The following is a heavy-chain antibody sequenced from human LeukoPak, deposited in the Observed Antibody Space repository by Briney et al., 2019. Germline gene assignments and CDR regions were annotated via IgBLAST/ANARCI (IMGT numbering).Heavy chain of an antibody. D-gene: IGHD3-16*01. J-gene: IGHJ4*02. V-gene: IGHV4-59*01. CDR1: GGSISSYY. CDR3: ARITKLQYFDY. Sequence: SETLSLTCTVSGGSISSYYWSWIRQPPGKGLEWIGYIYYSGSTNYNPSLKSRVTISVDTSKNQFSLKLSSVTAADTAVYYCARITKLQYFDYWGQGTLVTVFS. CDR2: IYYSGST.